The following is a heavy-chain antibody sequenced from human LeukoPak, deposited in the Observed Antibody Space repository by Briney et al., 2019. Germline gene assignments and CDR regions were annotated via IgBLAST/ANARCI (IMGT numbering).Heavy chain of an antibody. CDR1: GFTFSSYG. CDR2: IWYDGSNK. J-gene: IGHJ4*02. CDR3: AKGYYSSSYVDY. D-gene: IGHD6-6*01. V-gene: IGHV3-33*06. Sequence: GGSLRLSCAASGFTFSSYGMHWVRQAPGKGLEWVAVIWYDGSNKYYADSVKGRFTISRDNSKNTLYLQMNSLRAEDTAVYYCAKGYYSSSYVDYWGQGTLVTVSS.